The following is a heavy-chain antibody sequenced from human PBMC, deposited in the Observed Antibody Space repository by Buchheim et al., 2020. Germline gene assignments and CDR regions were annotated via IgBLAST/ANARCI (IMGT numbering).Heavy chain of an antibody. CDR2: IYYSGST. CDR3: ARGPYYYDSSGYYRHWFDP. V-gene: IGHV4-39*01. D-gene: IGHD3-22*01. Sequence: QLQLQESGPGLVKPSETLSLTCTVSGGSISSSSYYWGWIRQPPGKGLEWIGSIYYSGSTYYNPSLKSRVTISVDTSKNQFSRKLSSVTAADTAVYYCARGPYYYDSSGYYRHWFDPWGQGTL. J-gene: IGHJ5*02. CDR1: GGSISSSSYY.